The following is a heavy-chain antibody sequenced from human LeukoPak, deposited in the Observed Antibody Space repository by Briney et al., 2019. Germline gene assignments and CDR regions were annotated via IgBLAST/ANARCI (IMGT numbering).Heavy chain of an antibody. V-gene: IGHV3-21*01. D-gene: IGHD3-3*01. Sequence: TGGSLRLSCAASGFTFSSYSMNWVRQAPGKGLEWVSSISSSSSYIYYADSVKGRFTISRDNAKNSLYLQMNSLRAEDTAVYYCARVGGEANYDFWSGYYPKNPYYYYMDVWGKGTTVTVSS. CDR3: ARVGGEANYDFWSGYYPKNPYYYYMDV. CDR1: GFTFSSYS. J-gene: IGHJ6*03. CDR2: ISSSSSYI.